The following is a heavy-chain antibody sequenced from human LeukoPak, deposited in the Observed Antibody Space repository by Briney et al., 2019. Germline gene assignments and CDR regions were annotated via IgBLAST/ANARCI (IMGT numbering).Heavy chain of an antibody. CDR3: ARERNYYYYDY. D-gene: IGHD3-10*01. J-gene: IGHJ4*02. CDR2: IYSGGST. Sequence: PGGSLRLSCAASGFTVSSNYMSWVRQAPGKGLEWVSVIYSGGSTYYADSVKGRFTISRDNARNSLYLQMNSLRDEDTAVYYCARERNYYYYDYWGQGTLVTVSS. CDR1: GFTVSSNY. V-gene: IGHV3-53*01.